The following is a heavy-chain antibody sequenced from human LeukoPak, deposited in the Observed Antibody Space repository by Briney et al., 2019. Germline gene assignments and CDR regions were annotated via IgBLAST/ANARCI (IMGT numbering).Heavy chain of an antibody. Sequence: PGGSLRLSCAASGFTFNTYAMSWVRQAPGKGLECVSTISGSGTATYYADSVKGRFTISRDNSKNTLYLQMNSLRAEDTAVYNCAKDRSAAHSSSWTNYYYYGMDVWGQGTTVTVSS. J-gene: IGHJ6*02. CDR2: ISGSGTAT. CDR1: GFTFNTYA. CDR3: AKDRSAAHSSSWTNYYYYGMDV. V-gene: IGHV3-23*01. D-gene: IGHD6-13*01.